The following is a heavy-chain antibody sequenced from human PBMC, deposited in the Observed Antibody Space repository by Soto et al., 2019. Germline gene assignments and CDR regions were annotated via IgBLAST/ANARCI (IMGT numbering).Heavy chain of an antibody. D-gene: IGHD4-17*01. CDR2: ISGSGGST. CDR3: AKDPPTTVTTWWDDAFDI. V-gene: IGHV3-23*01. J-gene: IGHJ3*02. Sequence: GSLRLSCAASGFTFSSYAMSWVRQAPGKGLEWVSAISGSGGSTYYADSVKGRFTISRDNSKNTLYLQMNSLRAEDTAVYYCAKDPPTTVTTWWDDAFDIWGQGTMVTVSS. CDR1: GFTFSSYA.